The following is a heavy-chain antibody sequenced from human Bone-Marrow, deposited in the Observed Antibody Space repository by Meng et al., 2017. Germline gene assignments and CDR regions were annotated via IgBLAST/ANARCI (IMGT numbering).Heavy chain of an antibody. J-gene: IGHJ4*02. D-gene: IGHD4-23*01. CDR1: GFTFSSYS. CDR3: ARESRQRWGYYFDY. V-gene: IGHV3-21*01. Sequence: GGSLRLSCAASGFTFSSYSMNWVRQAPGKGLEWVSSISSSSSYIYYADSVKGRFTISRDNAKNSLYLQMNNLRAEDTAVYYCARESRQRWGYYFDYWGQGTLVTVSS. CDR2: ISSSSSYI.